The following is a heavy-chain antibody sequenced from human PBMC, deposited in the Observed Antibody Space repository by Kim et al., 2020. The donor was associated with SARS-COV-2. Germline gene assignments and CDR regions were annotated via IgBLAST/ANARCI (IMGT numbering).Heavy chain of an antibody. CDR2: ICYSGST. D-gene: IGHD3-10*01. CDR3: ARGARKPLINIDF. Sequence: SETLSLTCSVSSGSIRNSSYYWGWIRQPPGQGLEWIGSICYSGSTFYSPSLKSRVTVSIDLSKNQFSLKLNSVTAADTAVYYCARGARKPLINIDFWGQG. CDR1: SGSIRNSSYY. V-gene: IGHV4-39*07. J-gene: IGHJ4*02.